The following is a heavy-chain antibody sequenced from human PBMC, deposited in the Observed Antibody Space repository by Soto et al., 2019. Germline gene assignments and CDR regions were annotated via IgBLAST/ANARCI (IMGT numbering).Heavy chain of an antibody. J-gene: IGHJ4*02. V-gene: IGHV3-21*01. D-gene: IGHD1-1*01. CDR2: ISSTTQYI. CDR3: ARVQLAGSAAFDL. Sequence: GGSLRLSCAASGFTFSRYTMSWVRQAPGKGLEWVSSISSTTQYIYYADKVKGRFNVSRDNAKTSVYLQMINLRFDDTALYYCARVQLAGSAAFDLWGQGALVTVSS. CDR1: GFTFSRYT.